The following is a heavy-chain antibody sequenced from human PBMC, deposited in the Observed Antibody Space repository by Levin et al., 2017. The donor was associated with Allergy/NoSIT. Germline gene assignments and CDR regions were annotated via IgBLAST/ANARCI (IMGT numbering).Heavy chain of an antibody. CDR1: GFSISDNC. V-gene: IGHV3-53*01. Sequence: GGSLRLSCAVSGFSISDNCMSWVRQAPGKGLEWVSIFCTGGIIYYTDSVKGRFTLSRDNSENTLYLQMNSLRAEDTAIYFCARPHSRAYSYTMDVWGQGTAVTVSS. J-gene: IGHJ6*02. CDR3: ARPHSRAYSYTMDV. CDR2: FCTGGII. D-gene: IGHD1-26*01.